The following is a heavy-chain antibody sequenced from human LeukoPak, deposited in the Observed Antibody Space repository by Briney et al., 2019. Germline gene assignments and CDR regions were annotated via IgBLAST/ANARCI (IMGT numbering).Heavy chain of an antibody. CDR2: ISSSSSYI. J-gene: IGHJ3*02. CDR1: GFTFSSYS. V-gene: IGHV3-21*01. Sequence: PGGSLRLSCAASGFTFSSYSMNWVRQAPGKGLEWVSSISSSSSYIYYADSVKGRFTISRDNAKNSLYLQMNSLRAEDTAVYCCARVHYYDDAFDIWGQGTMVTVSS. CDR3: ARVHYYDDAFDI. D-gene: IGHD3-22*01.